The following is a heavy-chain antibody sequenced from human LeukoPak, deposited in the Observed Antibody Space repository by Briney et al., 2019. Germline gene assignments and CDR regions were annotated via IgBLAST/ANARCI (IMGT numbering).Heavy chain of an antibody. CDR3: ARHIGYDSSGYYHDAFDI. D-gene: IGHD3-22*01. CDR2: ISSSSSYI. Sequence: PGGSLRLSCAASGFTFSSYSMNWVRQAPGKGLEWVSSISSSSSYIYYADSVKGRFTISRDNAKNSLYLQMNSLRAEDTAVYYCARHIGYDSSGYYHDAFDIWGQGTMVTVSS. V-gene: IGHV3-21*01. CDR1: GFTFSSYS. J-gene: IGHJ3*02.